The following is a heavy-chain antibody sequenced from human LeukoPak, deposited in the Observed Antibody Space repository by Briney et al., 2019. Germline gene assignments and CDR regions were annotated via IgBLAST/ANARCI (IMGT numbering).Heavy chain of an antibody. CDR2: ISYDGSNK. V-gene: IGHV3-30*18. J-gene: IGHJ4*02. CDR3: AKATWGEIDY. Sequence: GGAPRLSFSAPGLTFSSYGMHWGRQAPGKGLEWVAVISYDGSNKYYADSVKGRFTISRDNSKNTLYLQMNSLRAEDTAVYYCAKATWGEIDYWGQGTLVTVSS. D-gene: IGHD3-16*01. CDR1: GLTFSSYG.